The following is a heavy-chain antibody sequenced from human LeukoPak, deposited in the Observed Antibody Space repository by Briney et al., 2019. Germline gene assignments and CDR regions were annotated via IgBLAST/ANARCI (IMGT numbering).Heavy chain of an antibody. D-gene: IGHD1-1*01. CDR3: ARGFTTMYNWKAYFDY. CDR1: GYTFTGYY. J-gene: IGHJ4*02. V-gene: IGHV1-2*02. CDR2: INPNTGGT. Sequence: ASVKVSCKASGYTFTGYYIHWVRQAPGQGLEWMGWINPNTGGTNYAQKFQGRVTMTRDTSISTAYMELSSLRSEGTAVYYCARGFTTMYNWKAYFDYWGQGTLVTVSS.